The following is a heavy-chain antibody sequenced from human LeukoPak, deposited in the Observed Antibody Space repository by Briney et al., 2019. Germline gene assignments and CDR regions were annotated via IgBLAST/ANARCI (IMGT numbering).Heavy chain of an antibody. D-gene: IGHD3-10*01. CDR3: ARGIGVVWFGELLAGRRPIDY. CDR2: INHSGST. CDR1: GDSISSSNYY. J-gene: IGHJ4*02. V-gene: IGHV4-39*07. Sequence: PSETLSLTCTVSGDSISSSNYYWDWIRQPPGKGLEWIGEINHSGSTNYNPSLKSRVTILVDTSKNQFSLKLSSVTAADTAVYYCARGIGVVWFGELLAGRRPIDYWGQGTLVTVSS.